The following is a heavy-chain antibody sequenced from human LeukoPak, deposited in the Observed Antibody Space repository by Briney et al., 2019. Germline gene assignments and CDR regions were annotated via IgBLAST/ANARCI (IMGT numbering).Heavy chain of an antibody. CDR3: ARDMWDCSSTSCYTGSYYGMDV. CDR1: GFTFSSYS. CDR2: ISSSSSYI. D-gene: IGHD2-2*02. V-gene: IGHV3-21*01. Sequence: GGSLRLSCAASGFTFSSYSMNWVRQAPGKGLEWVSSISSSSSYIYYADSVKGRFTISRDNAKNSLYLQMNSLRDEDTAVYYCARDMWDCSSTSCYTGSYYGMDVWGQGTTVTVSS. J-gene: IGHJ6*02.